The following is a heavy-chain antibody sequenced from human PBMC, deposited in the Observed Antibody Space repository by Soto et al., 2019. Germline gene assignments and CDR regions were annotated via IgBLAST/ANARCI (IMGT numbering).Heavy chain of an antibody. J-gene: IGHJ4*02. CDR3: ARDAQLGGWYYFDY. CDR2: IWYDGSNK. D-gene: IGHD6-13*01. V-gene: IGHV3-33*01. CDR1: GFTFSSYG. Sequence: QVQLVESGGGVVQPGRSLRLSCAASGFTFSSYGMHWVRQAPGKGLEWVAVIWYDGSNKYYADSVKGRFTISRDNSKNTLYLQMNILRSEDTAVYYCARDAQLGGWYYFDYWGQGTLVTVSS.